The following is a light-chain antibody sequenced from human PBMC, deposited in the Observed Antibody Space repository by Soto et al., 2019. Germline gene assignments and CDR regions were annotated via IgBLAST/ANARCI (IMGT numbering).Light chain of an antibody. CDR3: QSYDNSLSGYV. CDR2: GNS. CDR1: SSNIGAGYD. Sequence: QSVLGQPPPVSGAPGARVTISFTRSSSNIGAGYDVHWYQQLPGTAPKLLIYGNSNRPSGVPDRFSGSKSGTSASLAITGLQAEDDADYSCQSYDNSLSGYVFGTGTIVNVL. J-gene: IGLJ1*01. V-gene: IGLV1-40*01.